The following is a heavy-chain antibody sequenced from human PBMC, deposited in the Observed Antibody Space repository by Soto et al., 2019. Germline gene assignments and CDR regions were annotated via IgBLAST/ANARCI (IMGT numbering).Heavy chain of an antibody. J-gene: IGHJ5*02. CDR1: GFTFSSYA. Sequence: GGSLRLSCAASGFTFSSYAMGWVRQPPGKGLEWVSGISGGADGGATTSYADSVKGRFTISRDNSKNTVFLQMNSLRAEDTAIYYCVRDSGSAGLHKLDHRFDPWGQGTLVTVSS. V-gene: IGHV3-23*01. D-gene: IGHD4-4*01. CDR2: ISGGADGGATT. CDR3: VRDSGSAGLHKLDHRFDP.